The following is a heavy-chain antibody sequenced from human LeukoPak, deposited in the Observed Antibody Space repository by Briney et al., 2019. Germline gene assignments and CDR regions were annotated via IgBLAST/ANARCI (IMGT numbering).Heavy chain of an antibody. D-gene: IGHD1-26*01. CDR1: GFTFSSYA. CDR3: AKRSVSGTYFFDY. V-gene: IGHV3-23*01. CDR2: IGSSGVTT. J-gene: IGHJ4*02. Sequence: HPGGSRRLSCVASGFTFSSYAMSWVRQAPGKGLEWVSSIGSSGVTTLYADSAKGRFTISRDKSKNTMYLQMNSLRAEDTAVYHCAKRSVSGTYFFDYWGQGALVIVSS.